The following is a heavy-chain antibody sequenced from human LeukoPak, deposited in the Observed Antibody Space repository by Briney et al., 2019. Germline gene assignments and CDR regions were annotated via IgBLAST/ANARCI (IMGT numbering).Heavy chain of an antibody. V-gene: IGHV4-59*01. D-gene: IGHD1-26*01. CDR1: DGSINSYY. J-gene: IGHJ6*02. CDR3: ARGRSNYYGMDV. Sequence: SETLSLTCSVSDGSINSYYWNWIRRPPGKGLEWIGYIYYNGNTNYSPSLKSRVTMSVDTSKNLFSLKVGSVTAADTAVYYCARGRSNYYGMDVWGQGTTVTVSS. CDR2: IYYNGNT.